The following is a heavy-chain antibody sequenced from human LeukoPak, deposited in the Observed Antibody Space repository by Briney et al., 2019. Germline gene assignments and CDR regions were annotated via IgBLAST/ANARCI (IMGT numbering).Heavy chain of an antibody. CDR2: ISGSGGST. CDR3: ARGRRLLTSYYMDV. J-gene: IGHJ6*03. D-gene: IGHD2/OR15-2a*01. CDR1: GFTFSSYA. V-gene: IGHV3-23*01. Sequence: GGSLRLSCAASGFTFSSYAMSWVRQAPGKGLEWVSAISGSGGSTYYADSVKGRFTISRDNAKNSLYLQMNSLRAEDTAVYYCARGRRLLTSYYMDVWGKGTTVTVSS.